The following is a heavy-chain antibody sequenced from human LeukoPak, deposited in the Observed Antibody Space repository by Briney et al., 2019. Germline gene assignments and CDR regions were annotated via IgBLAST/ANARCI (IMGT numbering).Heavy chain of an antibody. V-gene: IGHV4-30-4*07. D-gene: IGHD3-10*01. CDR2: IYYSGST. CDR3: ARRDLLLHAFDI. CDR1: GGSISSGGYS. Sequence: PSETLSLTCAVSGGSISSGGYSWSWIRQPPGKGLEWIGYIYYSGSTYYNPSLKSRVTISVDTSKNQFSLKLSSVTAADTAVYYCARRDLLLHAFDIWGQGTMVTVSS. J-gene: IGHJ3*02.